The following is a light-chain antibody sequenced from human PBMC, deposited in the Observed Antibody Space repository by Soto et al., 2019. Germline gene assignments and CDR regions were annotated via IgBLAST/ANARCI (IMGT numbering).Light chain of an antibody. J-gene: IGLJ2*01. CDR2: EVT. V-gene: IGLV2-8*01. CDR1: SSDIGGYNY. Sequence: ALTQPPSASGSPGQSVTISCTGTSSDIGGYNYVSWYQQHPGKAPKVMIYEVTKRPSGVPDRFSGSKSGNTASLTVSGLQAEDEADYYCSSFAGSNEVVFGGGTKLTVL. CDR3: SSFAGSNEVV.